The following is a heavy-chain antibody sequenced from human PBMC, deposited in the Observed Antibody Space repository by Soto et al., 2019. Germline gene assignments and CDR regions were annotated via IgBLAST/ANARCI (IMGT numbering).Heavy chain of an antibody. CDR2: ISYGGGTT. J-gene: IGHJ4*02. D-gene: IGHD3-22*01. Sequence: EVQLLESGGGLVQPGGSLRLSCAASEFTFSNYAMSWFRQAPGKGLEWVSAISYGGGTTYYADSVKGRFTISRDNSKNTLSLQMNSLRAEDTAVYYCAKNPGYYYDSTGYHFDYWGQGTLVTVSS. CDR1: EFTFSNYA. V-gene: IGHV3-23*01. CDR3: AKNPGYYYDSTGYHFDY.